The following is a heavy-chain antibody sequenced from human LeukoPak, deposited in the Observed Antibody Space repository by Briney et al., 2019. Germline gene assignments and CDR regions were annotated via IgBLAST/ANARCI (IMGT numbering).Heavy chain of an antibody. CDR3: VKAIPAAWGAFDI. J-gene: IGHJ3*02. CDR1: GFTVSSNY. CDR2: IYTDDTT. V-gene: IGHV3-66*01. D-gene: IGHD6-25*01. Sequence: GGSLRLSCAASGFTVSSNYMNWVRQAPGKGLEWVSLIYTDDTTYYADSVKGRFTISRDNSKNTLYLQMSSLRAEDTAVYYCVKAIPAAWGAFDIWGQGTMVIVSS.